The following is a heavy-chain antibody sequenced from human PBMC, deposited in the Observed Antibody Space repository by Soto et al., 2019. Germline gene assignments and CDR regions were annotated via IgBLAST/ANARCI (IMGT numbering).Heavy chain of an antibody. CDR2: IWHDGTNK. V-gene: IGHV3-33*01. J-gene: IGHJ4*02. CDR1: GFTFSDYA. D-gene: IGHD4-17*01. Sequence: GGSVRLSCAASGFTFSDYAMHWVRQAPGKGLEWVAVIWHDGTNKYYADSVKSRFTISRDNSKNTLFLQMNSLRAEDTAVYYCARPALLVTTFDSWGQGTLVTVSS. CDR3: ARPALLVTTFDS.